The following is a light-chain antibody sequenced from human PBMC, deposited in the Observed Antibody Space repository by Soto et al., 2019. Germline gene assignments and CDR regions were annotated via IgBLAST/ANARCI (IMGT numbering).Light chain of an antibody. CDR2: DGS. Sequence: EIVLTQSPATLSLSPGERATLSCGASQSISGSYLAWYQQRPGLAPRLLIYDGSNRAAGIPDRFSGSGSGTDFTLTISRLEHEDFAVYYCQQYGGSTTFGPGTKVDIK. J-gene: IGKJ3*01. CDR1: QSISGSY. V-gene: IGKV3D-20*01. CDR3: QQYGGSTT.